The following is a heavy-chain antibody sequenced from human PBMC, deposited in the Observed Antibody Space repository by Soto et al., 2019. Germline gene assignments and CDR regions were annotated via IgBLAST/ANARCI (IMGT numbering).Heavy chain of an antibody. CDR1: GFTFDDYA. V-gene: IGHV3-9*01. D-gene: IGHD4-4*01. CDR3: SRGDYNIGYMDV. Sequence: GGSLRLSCAASGFTFDDYAMHWVRQAPGKGLEWVSGISWNSGSIGYADSVKGRFTISRDNAKNSLYLQMNSLRAEDTALYYCSRGDYNIGYMDVWGKGTTVTVSS. J-gene: IGHJ6*03. CDR2: ISWNSGSI.